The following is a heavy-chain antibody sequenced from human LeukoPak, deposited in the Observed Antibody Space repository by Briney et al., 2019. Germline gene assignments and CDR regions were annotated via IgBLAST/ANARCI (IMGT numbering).Heavy chain of an antibody. CDR1: GFTFSSYA. CDR2: IPNDRRNN. D-gene: IGHD3-22*01. CDR3: ATSRDFYDTSGYYPYYFDC. J-gene: IGHJ4*02. Sequence: GGSLRLSCAASGFTFSSYAMHWVRQAPGKGLEWVAVIPNDRRNNYYAESVKGRFTISRDNSKNTLYLQMNSLRVENTAVYYCATSRDFYDTSGYYPYYFDCWGQGTLVTVSS. V-gene: IGHV3-30-3*01.